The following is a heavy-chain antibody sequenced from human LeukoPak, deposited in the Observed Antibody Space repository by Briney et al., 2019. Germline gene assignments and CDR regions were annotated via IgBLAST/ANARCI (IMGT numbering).Heavy chain of an antibody. Sequence: GGSLRLSCAASGFTFSSYAMSWVRQAPGKGLEWVSAISGSGGSTYYADSVKGRFTISRDNSKNTLYLQMNSLRAEDTAVYYCAKDRGREHSSSWKYFDYWGQGTLVTVSS. CDR1: GFTFSSYA. V-gene: IGHV3-23*01. D-gene: IGHD6-13*01. J-gene: IGHJ4*02. CDR3: AKDRGREHSSSWKYFDY. CDR2: ISGSGGST.